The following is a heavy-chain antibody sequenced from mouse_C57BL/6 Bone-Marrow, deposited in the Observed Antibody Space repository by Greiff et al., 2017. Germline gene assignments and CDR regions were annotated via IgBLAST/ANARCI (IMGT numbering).Heavy chain of an antibody. Sequence: EVQLQQSGPGLVKPSQSLSLSCSVTGYSITSGYYWNWIRQFPGNKLEWMGYISYDGSNNYNPSLKNRISITRDTSKNQFFLKLNSLTTEDTATYYCAREWYYGTYWGQGTTLTVSS. CDR1: GYSITSGYY. D-gene: IGHD1-1*01. J-gene: IGHJ2*01. V-gene: IGHV3-6*01. CDR3: AREWYYGTY. CDR2: ISYDGSN.